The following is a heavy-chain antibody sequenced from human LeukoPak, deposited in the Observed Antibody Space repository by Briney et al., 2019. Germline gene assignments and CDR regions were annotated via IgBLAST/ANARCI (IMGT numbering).Heavy chain of an antibody. J-gene: IGHJ3*02. D-gene: IGHD7-27*01. CDR1: GYSFTSSY. Sequence: ASVKVSCKASGYSFTSSYIHWVRQAPGQGLEWVGIINPTDGSTSYAQKFQGRVITTRDTSTNTVYMELRSLSSEDTAVYYCGRLGWAPKPQCDGFDIWGQGTMVTVSS. CDR3: GRLGWAPKPQCDGFDI. V-gene: IGHV1-46*01. CDR2: INPTDGST.